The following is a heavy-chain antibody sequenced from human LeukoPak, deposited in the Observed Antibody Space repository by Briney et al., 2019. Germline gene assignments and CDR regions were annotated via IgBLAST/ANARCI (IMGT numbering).Heavy chain of an antibody. V-gene: IGHV4-59*08. D-gene: IGHD6-19*01. J-gene: IGHJ4*02. CDR3: ARAVSGRFDY. CDR1: GGSISSYY. CDR2: IYYSGST. Sequence: SETLSLTCSVSGGSISSYYWSWIRQPPGKGLEWIGYIYYSGSTNYNPSLKSRVTISVDTSKNQFSLKLSSVTAADTAIYYCARAVSGRFDYWGQGTLVTVSS.